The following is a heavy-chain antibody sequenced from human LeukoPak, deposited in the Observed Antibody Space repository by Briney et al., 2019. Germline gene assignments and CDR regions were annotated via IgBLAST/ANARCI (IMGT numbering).Heavy chain of an antibody. Sequence: GRSLRLSCAASGFTFSSNEMSWVRQAPGKGLEWISYISGGGLTMYYADSVKGRFTISRDNAKNSLFLQMNSLRAEDTAVYYCAREGAGSSWQNPFDYWGQGTLVTVSS. CDR1: GFTFSSNE. J-gene: IGHJ4*02. CDR2: ISGGGLTM. D-gene: IGHD6-13*01. CDR3: AREGAGSSWQNPFDY. V-gene: IGHV3-48*03.